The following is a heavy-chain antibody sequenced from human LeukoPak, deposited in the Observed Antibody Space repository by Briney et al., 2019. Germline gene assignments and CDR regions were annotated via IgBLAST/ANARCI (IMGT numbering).Heavy chain of an antibody. J-gene: IGHJ4*02. CDR2: VSGSGGST. V-gene: IGHV3-23*01. CDR1: GFTFSSYG. Sequence: GGSLRLSCAASGFTFSSYGMSWVRQAPGKGLEWVSAVSGSGGSTYYADSVKGRFTISRDNSKNTLYLQMNSLRAEDTAVYYCAKVPRYCSGGSCYSATGYFDYWGQGTLVTVSS. CDR3: AKVPRYCSGGSCYSATGYFDY. D-gene: IGHD2-15*01.